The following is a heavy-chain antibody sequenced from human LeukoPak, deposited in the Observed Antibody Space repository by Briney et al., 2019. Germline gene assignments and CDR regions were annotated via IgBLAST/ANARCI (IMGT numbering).Heavy chain of an antibody. CDR3: AKESGKFDY. CDR1: GLNFGESA. CDR2: ISADGGSA. J-gene: IGHJ4*02. Sequence: GGSLRLSCAASGLNFGESAMHWVRQAPGKGLEWVSLISADGGSAFSADSVKGRFSISRDNSKNSLYLQMDSLRSEDTAMYYCAKESGKFDYWEQGTLVVVSS. V-gene: IGHV3-43*02.